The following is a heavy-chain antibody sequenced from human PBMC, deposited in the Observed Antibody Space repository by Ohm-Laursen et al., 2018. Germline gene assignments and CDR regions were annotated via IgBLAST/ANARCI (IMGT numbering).Heavy chain of an antibody. V-gene: IGHV3-30*18. J-gene: IGHJ4*02. CDR2: ISYDGSNK. CDR1: GFTFSSYG. CDR3: AKDRPYLMQIVGATLDY. Sequence: SLRLSCTASGFTFSSYGMHWVRQAPGKGPEWVAVISYDGSNKYYADSVKGRFTISKDNSKNTLYLQMNSLRAEDTAVYYCAKDRPYLMQIVGATLDYWGQGTLVTVSS. D-gene: IGHD1-26*01.